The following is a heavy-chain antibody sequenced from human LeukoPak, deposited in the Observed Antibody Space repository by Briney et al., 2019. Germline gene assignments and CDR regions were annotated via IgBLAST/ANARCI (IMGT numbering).Heavy chain of an antibody. V-gene: IGHV1-18*01. CDR2: ISAYNGNT. CDR1: GYTFTSYG. D-gene: IGHD2-2*01. J-gene: IGHJ6*02. CDR3: ARDLSKGTSSTSHYYYGMDV. Sequence: GASVKVFCKASGYTFTSYGISWVRQAPGQGLEWMGWISAYNGNTNYAQKLQGRVTTTTDTSTSTAYMELRSLRSDDTAVYYCARDLSKGTSSTSHYYYGMDVWGQGTTVTVSS.